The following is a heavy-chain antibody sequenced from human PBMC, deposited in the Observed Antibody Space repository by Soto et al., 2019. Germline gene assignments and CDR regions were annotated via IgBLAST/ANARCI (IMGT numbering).Heavy chain of an antibody. CDR3: ARESLGWLAVEY. CDR1: VGSISRGGYY. D-gene: IGHD5-12*01. Sequence: QVQLQESGPGLVKPSQTLSLTCTVSVGSISRGGYYWSWIRQHPGNGLEWIWYIYYSGSTYYNPSIKSGDTIAVDTSKIQFSLKLRSVTAAETAVYYCARESLGWLAVEYWGQGTLVTVSS. J-gene: IGHJ4*02. CDR2: IYYSGST. V-gene: IGHV4-31*03.